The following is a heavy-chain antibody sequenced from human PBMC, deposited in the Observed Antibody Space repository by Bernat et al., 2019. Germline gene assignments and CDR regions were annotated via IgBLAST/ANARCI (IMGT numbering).Heavy chain of an antibody. Sequence: VQLVESGGGVVQPGRSLRLSCAASGFTFSSYGIHWVRQAPGKGLEWVAVISSDGSNKYYLDSVKGRFTISRDNSKNTLYLQMNSLRVEDTAMYYCAKDQGGIYGFYGMDVWGQGTTVTVSS. J-gene: IGHJ6*02. CDR3: AKDQGGIYGFYGMDV. CDR2: ISSDGSNK. CDR1: GFTFSSYG. D-gene: IGHD3-10*01. V-gene: IGHV3-30*18.